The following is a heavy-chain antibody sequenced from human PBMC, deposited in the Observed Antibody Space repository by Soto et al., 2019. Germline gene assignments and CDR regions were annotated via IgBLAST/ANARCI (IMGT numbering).Heavy chain of an antibody. CDR1: GYTFTSYY. CDR3: ARAPDIVVVPAATRGDYYYYGMDV. CDR2: INPSGGST. D-gene: IGHD2-2*01. Sequence: QVQLVQSGAEVKKPGASVKVSCKASGYTFTSYYMHWVRQAPGQGLEWMGIINPSGGSTSYAQKCQGRVTMTRDTSTSTVYMELSSLRSEDTAVYYCARAPDIVVVPAATRGDYYYYGMDVWGQGTTVTVSS. V-gene: IGHV1-46*01. J-gene: IGHJ6*02.